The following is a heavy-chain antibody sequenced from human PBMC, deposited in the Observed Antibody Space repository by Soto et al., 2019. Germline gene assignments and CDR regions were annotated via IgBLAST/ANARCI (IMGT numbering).Heavy chain of an antibody. CDR3: ARSGEHPLDY. Sequence: ASVKVSFKTSGYAFPHYVINWVRQAPGHGLEWMGFSTHTGNTNYAQNFQGRAVLTTDTSTSTAYMEVTSLRSDDTAVYYCARSGEHPLDYWGQGTPVTVSS. V-gene: IGHV1-18*01. CDR1: GYAFPHYV. CDR2: STHTGNT. J-gene: IGHJ4*02. D-gene: IGHD1-26*01.